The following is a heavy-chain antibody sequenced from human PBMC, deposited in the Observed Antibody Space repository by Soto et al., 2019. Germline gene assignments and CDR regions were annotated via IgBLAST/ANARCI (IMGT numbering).Heavy chain of an antibody. CDR1: GGTFSSYA. CDR2: IIPIFGTA. J-gene: IGHJ3*02. V-gene: IGHV1-69*01. CDR3: AREISHDSSREGEAFDI. D-gene: IGHD3-22*01. Sequence: QVQLVQSGAEVKKPGSSVKVSCKASGGTFSSYAISWVRQAPGQGLEWMGGIIPIFGTANYAQKFQGRVTITADESTSTAYMELSSLRSEDTAVYYCAREISHDSSREGEAFDIWGQGTMVTVSS.